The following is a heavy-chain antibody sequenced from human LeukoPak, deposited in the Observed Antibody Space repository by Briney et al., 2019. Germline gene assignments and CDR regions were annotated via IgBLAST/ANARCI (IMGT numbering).Heavy chain of an antibody. J-gene: IGHJ2*01. Sequence: GGSLRLSCAASGFTFSSYWMHWVRQAPGKGLVWVSRINSDGSSTSYADSVKGRFTISRDNAKNTLYLQMNSLRAEDTAVYYCARPGGYGHWYFDLWGRGTLVTVSS. V-gene: IGHV3-74*01. CDR3: ARPGGYGHWYFDL. CDR1: GFTFSSYW. CDR2: INSDGSST. D-gene: IGHD5-12*01.